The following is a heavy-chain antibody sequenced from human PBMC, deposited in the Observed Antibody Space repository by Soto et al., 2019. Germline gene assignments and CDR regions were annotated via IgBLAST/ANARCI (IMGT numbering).Heavy chain of an antibody. CDR3: ARDRRVRAVMVLRYGMDV. V-gene: IGHV1-69*12. CDR1: GGTFSSYA. D-gene: IGHD3-10*01. CDR2: IIPIFGTA. J-gene: IGHJ6*02. Sequence: QVQLVQSGAEVKKPGSSVKVSCKASGGTFSSYAISWVRQAPGQGLEWMGGIIPIFGTANYAQKFQGRVTITADXXTXTXXMELSSLRSEDTAVYYCARDRRVRAVMVLRYGMDVWGQGTTVTVSS.